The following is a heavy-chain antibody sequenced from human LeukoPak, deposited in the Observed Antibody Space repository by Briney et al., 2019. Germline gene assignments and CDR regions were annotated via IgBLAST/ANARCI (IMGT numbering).Heavy chain of an antibody. CDR1: GYSISSGYY. CDR2: IYHSGST. J-gene: IGHJ6*03. D-gene: IGHD2-8*01. Sequence: PSETLSLTCAVSGYSISSGYYWGWIRQPPGKGLEWIGSIYHSGSTYYNPSLKSRVTISVETSKNQLSLKLSSVTAADTAVYYCARRGPGYCTNGVCLKSGYYYMDVWGKGTTVTVSS. V-gene: IGHV4-38-2*01. CDR3: ARRGPGYCTNGVCLKSGYYYMDV.